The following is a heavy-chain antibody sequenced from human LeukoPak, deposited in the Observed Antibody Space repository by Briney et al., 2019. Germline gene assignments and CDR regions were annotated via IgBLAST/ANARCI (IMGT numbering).Heavy chain of an antibody. Sequence: GGSLRLSCAASGFTFSSYAMSWVRQAPGKGLEWVSVIYSGGSTYYADSVKGRFTISRDNSKNTLYLQMNSLRSEDTAVYYCARDDPPFARGVYYDFWSGNNAFDIWGQGTMVTVSS. CDR1: GFTFSSYA. CDR2: IYSGGST. V-gene: IGHV3-53*05. CDR3: ARDDPPFARGVYYDFWSGNNAFDI. J-gene: IGHJ3*02. D-gene: IGHD3-3*01.